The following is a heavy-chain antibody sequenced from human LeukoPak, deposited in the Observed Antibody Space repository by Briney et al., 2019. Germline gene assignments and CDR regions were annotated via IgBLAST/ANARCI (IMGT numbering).Heavy chain of an antibody. CDR2: VSGSGGST. V-gene: IGHV3-23*01. J-gene: IGHJ4*02. CDR1: GFTFRSDA. CDR3: AKDPYYDILTGYVDY. D-gene: IGHD3-9*01. Sequence: PGGSLRLACAASGFTFRSDAMSWGRQGPGKGREWGSAVSGSGGSTYYAHSVKGRFTISRDNSKNTLYLQMTTLRAEDTAVYYCAKDPYYDILTGYVDYWGQGTLVTVSS.